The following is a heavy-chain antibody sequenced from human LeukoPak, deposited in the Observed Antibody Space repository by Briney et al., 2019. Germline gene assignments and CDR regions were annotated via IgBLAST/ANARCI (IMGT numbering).Heavy chain of an antibody. J-gene: IGHJ4*02. CDR2: VHHTGST. V-gene: IGHV4-39*01. CDR1: GVSISNNYFY. Sequence: SETLSLTCTVSGVSISNNYFYWAWIRQPPGKGLELIGYVHHTGSTFHKSSLKSRVTISADTSQNQFSLSLTSVTAADTAVYYCATLGLLRGAGFNLATHFDYWGQGTLVAVSS. CDR3: ATLGLLRGAGFNLATHFDY. D-gene: IGHD1-26*01.